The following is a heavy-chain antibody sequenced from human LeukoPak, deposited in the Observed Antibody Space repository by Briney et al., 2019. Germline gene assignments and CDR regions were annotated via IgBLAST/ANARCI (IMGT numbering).Heavy chain of an antibody. CDR3: AKDHSSGWPYCFPY. V-gene: IGHV3-23*01. D-gene: IGHD6-19*01. Sequence: PGGSLRLSCAASGFTFSSYNMNWVRQAPGKGLEWVSAISASGGSTYYADSVKGRFTISRDNSKNTLFLQMNSLRAEDTAVYYCAKDHSSGWPYCFPYWGQGTLVTVSS. J-gene: IGHJ4*02. CDR1: GFTFSSYN. CDR2: ISASGGST.